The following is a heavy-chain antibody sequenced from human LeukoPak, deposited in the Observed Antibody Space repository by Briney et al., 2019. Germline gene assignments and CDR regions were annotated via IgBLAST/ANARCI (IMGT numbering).Heavy chain of an antibody. V-gene: IGHV1-2*02. Sequence: GASVKVSCKASGYTFTGYYMHWVRQAPGQGLEWMGWINPNSGGTNYAQKFQGRVTMTRDTSISTAYMELSRLRSDDTAVYYCARDQWVVPAANDYWGQGTLVTVSS. CDR3: ARDQWVVPAANDY. D-gene: IGHD2-2*01. CDR1: GYTFTGYY. CDR2: INPNSGGT. J-gene: IGHJ4*02.